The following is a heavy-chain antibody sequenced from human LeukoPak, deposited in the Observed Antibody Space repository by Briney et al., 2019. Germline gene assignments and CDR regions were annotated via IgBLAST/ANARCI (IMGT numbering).Heavy chain of an antibody. CDR2: INHSGST. V-gene: IGHV4-34*01. CDR1: GGSFSGYC. Sequence: PSETLSLTCAVYGGSFSGYCWSWIRQPPGKGLEWIGEINHSGSTNYNPSLKSRVTISVDTSKNQFSLKLSSVTAADTAVYYCARGGYLSAHSVDYWGQGTLVTVSS. CDR3: ARGGYLSAHSVDY. J-gene: IGHJ4*02. D-gene: IGHD2/OR15-2a*01.